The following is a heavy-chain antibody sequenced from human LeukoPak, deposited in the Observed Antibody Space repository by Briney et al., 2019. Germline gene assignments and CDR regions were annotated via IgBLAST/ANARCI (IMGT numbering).Heavy chain of an antibody. Sequence: SETLSLTCTVSGGSISNYYWSWLRQPPGKGLKWIGFIYYSGTTHYNPSLKSRVTMSVATSNNQFSLRLSSVTAADTAIYYCARHSGASPHYFDYWGQGALVTVSS. CDR2: IYYSGTT. CDR1: GGSISNYY. CDR3: ARHSGASPHYFDY. D-gene: IGHD1-26*01. V-gene: IGHV4-59*08. J-gene: IGHJ4*02.